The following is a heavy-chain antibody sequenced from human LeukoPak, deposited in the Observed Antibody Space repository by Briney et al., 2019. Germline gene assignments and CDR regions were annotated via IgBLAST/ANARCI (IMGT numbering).Heavy chain of an antibody. D-gene: IGHD5-24*01. CDR3: ARGSKTIPTLHPSYMDV. V-gene: IGHV4-39*07. CDR2: IYHSGST. Sequence: SETLSLTCIVSGGSISSSSYYWGWIRQPPGKGLEWIGSIYHSGSTYYNPSLKSRVTISVDTSKNQFSLKLSSVTAADTAVYYCARGSKTIPTLHPSYMDVWGKGTTVTVSS. J-gene: IGHJ6*03. CDR1: GGSISSSSYY.